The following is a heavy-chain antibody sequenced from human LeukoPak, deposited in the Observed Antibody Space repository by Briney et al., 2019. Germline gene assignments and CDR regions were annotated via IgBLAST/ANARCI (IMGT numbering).Heavy chain of an antibody. V-gene: IGHV4-59*01. J-gene: IGHJ4*02. CDR3: ARAAGTGYFLN. CDR1: GDSTTKVF. CDR2: IYYSGAT. D-gene: IGHD6-13*01. Sequence: SETPSLSRALSGDSTTKVFGSRVRQPPGKGLEWIGYIYYSGATDYNPSLKSRVSMSLDTSRNQFSLRLRSVTAADTAVYYCARAAGTGYFLNWGWGTLVTVSS.